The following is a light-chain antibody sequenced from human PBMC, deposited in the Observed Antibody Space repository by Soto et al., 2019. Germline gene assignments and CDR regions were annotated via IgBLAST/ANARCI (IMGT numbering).Light chain of an antibody. CDR3: QQCHSWPWT. Sequence: EISMTPVPAILSPSAVGCTTLSYRAGQYVTTNLAWYQLRRGQPPRLLIYHSSTRAAGVPARFSGSGSGTEFTLTISDLQSEDFALYFCQQCHSWPWTFGQGTRLDIK. CDR2: HSS. V-gene: IGKV3-15*01. CDR1: QYVTTN. J-gene: IGKJ5*01.